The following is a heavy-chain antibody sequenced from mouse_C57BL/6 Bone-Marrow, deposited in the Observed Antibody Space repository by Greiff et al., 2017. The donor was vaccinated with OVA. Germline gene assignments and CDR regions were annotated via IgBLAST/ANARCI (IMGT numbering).Heavy chain of an antibody. J-gene: IGHJ1*03. CDR2: ISSGGSYN. D-gene: IGHD2-4*01. V-gene: IGHV5-6*01. Sequence: EVKVVESGGDLVKPGGSLQLSCAASGFTFSSYGMSWVRQTPDKRLEWVATISSGGSYNYYPDSVKGRFTIYRDNAKNTLYLQMSSLKSEDTAMYYGARNWFGLRRDYWYFDVWGTGTTVTVSS. CDR1: GFTFSSYG. CDR3: ARNWFGLRRDYWYFDV.